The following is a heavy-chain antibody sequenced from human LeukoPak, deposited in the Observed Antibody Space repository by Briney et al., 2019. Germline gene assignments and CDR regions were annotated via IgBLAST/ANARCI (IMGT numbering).Heavy chain of an antibody. J-gene: IGHJ5*02. CDR3: ARGGEQWLANWFDP. CDR1: GYTFTGYY. D-gene: IGHD6-19*01. CDR2: INPNSGGT. Sequence: ASVKVSCKASGYTFTGYYMNWVRQAPGQGLEWMGWINPNSGGTNYAQNFQGRVTMTRDTSISTAYMELSRLRSDGTAVYYCARGGEQWLANWFDPWGQGTLVTVSS. V-gene: IGHV1-2*02.